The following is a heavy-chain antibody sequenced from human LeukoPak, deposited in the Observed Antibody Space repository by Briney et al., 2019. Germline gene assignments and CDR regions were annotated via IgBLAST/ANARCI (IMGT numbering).Heavy chain of an antibody. CDR2: IWYGGSNK. CDR3: AKGGRCSSTSCRRGGSEHCYYYYMDV. J-gene: IGHJ6*03. D-gene: IGHD2-2*01. V-gene: IGHV3-30*02. Sequence: QSGGSLRLSCAASGFTFSSYGMHWVRQAPGKGLEWVAVIWYGGSNKYYADSVKGRFTISRDNSKNTLYLQMNSLRAEDTAVYYCAKGGRCSSTSCRRGGSEHCYYYYMDVWGKGTTVTVSS. CDR1: GFTFSSYG.